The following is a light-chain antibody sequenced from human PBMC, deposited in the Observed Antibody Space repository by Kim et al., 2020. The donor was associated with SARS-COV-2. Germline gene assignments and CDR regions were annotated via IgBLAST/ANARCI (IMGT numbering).Light chain of an antibody. CDR2: QDI. J-gene: IGLJ1*01. V-gene: IGLV3-1*01. Sequence: PGQTAPITCSGYKVGDTYVSWSQQKTGQSPVVVIYQDIQRPSGLPERFSGFNSGNTATLTISGTQAMDEADYYCQAWDSSTHNYVFGAGTKVTVL. CDR3: QAWDSSTHNYV. CDR1: KVGDTY.